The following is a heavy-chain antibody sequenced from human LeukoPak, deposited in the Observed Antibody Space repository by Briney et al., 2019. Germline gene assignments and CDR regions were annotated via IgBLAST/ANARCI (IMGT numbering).Heavy chain of an antibody. J-gene: IGHJ5*02. CDR1: GGSISIGDYY. CDR3: AKAGWRGGGTFNEFDP. V-gene: IGHV4-30-4*01. CDR2: FQYSGNT. Sequence: SQTLSLTCTLSGGSISIGDYYWSWIRQAPGKGLEWIGFFQYSGNTYYNPSLKSRVTISVDTSKNQFALKLRSVTAADTAVYFCAKAGWRGGGTFNEFDPWGQGILVTVSS. D-gene: IGHD1/OR15-1a*01.